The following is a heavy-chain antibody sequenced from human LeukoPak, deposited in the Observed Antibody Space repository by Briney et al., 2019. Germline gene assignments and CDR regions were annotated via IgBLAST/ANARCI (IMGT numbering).Heavy chain of an antibody. V-gene: IGHV3-15*01. CDR1: GFTFSNAY. D-gene: IGHD5-12*01. CDR2: IRSKTDGGTT. J-gene: IGHJ4*02. CDR3: TTSLYSGYDWGSDY. Sequence: PGGSLRLSCAACGFTFSNAYMTWVRQAPGKGLEWVGRIRSKTDGGTTGSAAPVKGRVTFSRDDSKNTLYLQMNSLRTEDTAVYYYTTSLYSGYDWGSDYWGQGTLVTVSS.